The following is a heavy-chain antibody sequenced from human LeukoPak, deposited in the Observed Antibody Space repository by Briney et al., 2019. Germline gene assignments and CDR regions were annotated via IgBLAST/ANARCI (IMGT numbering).Heavy chain of an antibody. J-gene: IGHJ4*02. CDR1: GFTFSSYE. V-gene: IGHV3-48*03. CDR2: ISSSGSTI. D-gene: IGHD2-15*01. CDR3: ARDRAGDCSGGSCYGFDY. Sequence: GGSLRLSCAASGFTFSSYEMNWVRQAPGKGLEWVSYISSSGSTIYYADSVKGRFTISRDNAKNSLYLQMNSLRAEDTAVYYCARDRAGDCSGGSCYGFDYWGQGTLVTVSS.